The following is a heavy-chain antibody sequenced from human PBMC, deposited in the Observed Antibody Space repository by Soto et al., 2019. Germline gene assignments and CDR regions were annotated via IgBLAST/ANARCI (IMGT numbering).Heavy chain of an antibody. CDR1: GGSISSGDYY. D-gene: IGHD3-22*01. V-gene: IGHV4-30-4*01. J-gene: IGHJ4*01. Sequence: SETLSLTCTVSGGSISSGDYYWSWIRQPPGKGLEWIGYIYYSGSTYYNPSLKSRVTISVDTSKNQFSLKLSSVTAADTAVYYCTSGTSGSSGPLYWGQGTLVTVSS. CDR2: IYYSGST. CDR3: TSGTSGSSGPLY.